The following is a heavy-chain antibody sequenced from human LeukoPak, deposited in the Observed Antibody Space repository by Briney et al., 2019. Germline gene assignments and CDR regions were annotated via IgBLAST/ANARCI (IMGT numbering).Heavy chain of an antibody. J-gene: IGHJ4*02. CDR2: ISGSGGGT. CDR1: GFTFSRYW. V-gene: IGHV3-23*01. CDR3: AKGGVYGDYCFDY. Sequence: GGSLRLSCAASGFTFSRYWMSWVRQAPGKGLEWVSVISGSGGGTYYADSVKGRFTISGDNSKNTVYLQMNSLRAEDTALYYCAKGGVYGDYCFDYWGQGTLVTVSS. D-gene: IGHD4-17*01.